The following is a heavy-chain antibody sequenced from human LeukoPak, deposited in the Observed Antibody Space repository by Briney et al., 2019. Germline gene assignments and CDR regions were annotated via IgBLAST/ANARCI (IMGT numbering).Heavy chain of an antibody. CDR1: GGSISGSHYY. Sequence: SETLSLTCTVSGGSISGSHYYWAWIRQPPGKGLEWIGMINYSGNRYYNPSLWSRVTISVDTSTNQFSLNLNSVTAADTAVYYCARGYDYSGQGTLVAVSS. CDR2: INYSGNR. J-gene: IGHJ4*02. D-gene: IGHD3-22*01. V-gene: IGHV4-39*01. CDR3: ARGYDY.